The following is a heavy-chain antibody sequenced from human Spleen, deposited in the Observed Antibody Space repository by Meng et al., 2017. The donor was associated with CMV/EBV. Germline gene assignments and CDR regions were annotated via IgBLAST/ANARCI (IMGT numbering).Heavy chain of an antibody. V-gene: IGHV3-30-3*01. J-gene: IGHJ5*01. CDR1: LTCSTSA. Sequence: LTCSTSAIHWVRQTTGRGLEWVAIISYDAIDTYYTDSMKGQFTISRDNSESTVYLQMNSLRREDTAVYYCVRPFRKYQLLYNWFDSWGQGTLVTVSS. D-gene: IGHD2-2*01. CDR3: VRPFRKYQLLYNWFDS. CDR2: ISYDAIDT.